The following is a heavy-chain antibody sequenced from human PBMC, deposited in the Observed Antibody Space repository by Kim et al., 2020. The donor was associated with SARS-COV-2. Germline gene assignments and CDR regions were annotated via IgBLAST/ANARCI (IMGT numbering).Heavy chain of an antibody. CDR2: IYYSGST. J-gene: IGHJ4*02. D-gene: IGHD5-12*01. V-gene: IGHV4-39*01. Sequence: SETLSLTCTVSGGSISSSSYYWGWIRQPPGKGLEWIGSIYYSGSTYYNPSLKSRVTISVDTSKNQFSLKLSSVTAADTAVYYCASSFGRWLHFRYWGQGTLVTVSS. CDR1: GGSISSSSYY. CDR3: ASSFGRWLHFRY.